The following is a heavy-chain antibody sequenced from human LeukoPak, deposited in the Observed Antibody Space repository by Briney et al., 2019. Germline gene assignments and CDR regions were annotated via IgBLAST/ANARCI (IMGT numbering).Heavy chain of an antibody. CDR1: GFTFSSYS. Sequence: GGSLRLSCAASGFTFSSYSMNWVRQAPGKGLEWVSSISSSSSYIYYADSVKGRFTISRDNAKNSLYLQMNSLRAEDTAVYYCAREGGPYYDILTGYYTGGYYYYYMDVWGKGTTVTVSS. CDR3: AREGGPYYDILTGYYTGGYYYYYMDV. V-gene: IGHV3-21*01. J-gene: IGHJ6*03. D-gene: IGHD3-9*01. CDR2: ISSSSSYI.